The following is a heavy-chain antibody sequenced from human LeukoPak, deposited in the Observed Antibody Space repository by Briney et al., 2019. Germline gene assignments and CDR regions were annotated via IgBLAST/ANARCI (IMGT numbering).Heavy chain of an antibody. CDR3: ARGVAAAGSGVPV. Sequence: PGRSLRLSCAASGFTFSSYAMHWVRQAPGKELEWVSVIYRGGSTYYADSVKGRFTISRDNPKNTLYLQMNSLRAEDTAVYYCARGVAAAGSGVPVWGQGTLVTVSS. J-gene: IGHJ4*02. D-gene: IGHD6-13*01. V-gene: IGHV3-66*01. CDR2: IYRGGST. CDR1: GFTFSSYA.